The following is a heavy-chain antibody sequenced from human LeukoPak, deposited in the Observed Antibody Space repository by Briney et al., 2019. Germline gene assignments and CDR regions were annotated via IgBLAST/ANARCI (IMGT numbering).Heavy chain of an antibody. CDR2: ISPNSGGT. D-gene: IGHD1-14*01. CDR1: GYIFTDYY. CDR3: ARDSAKGITNY. V-gene: IGHV1-2*02. J-gene: IGHJ4*02. Sequence: ASVKVSCKASGYIFTDYYIHWVRQAPGQGLEWMGWISPNSGGTNFAQKFQGRVTMTRDTSINTAYMELSRLRSDDTALYYCARDSAKGITNYWGQGTLVTVSS.